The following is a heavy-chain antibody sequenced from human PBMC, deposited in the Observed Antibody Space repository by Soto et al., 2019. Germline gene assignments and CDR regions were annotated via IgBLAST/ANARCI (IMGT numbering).Heavy chain of an antibody. CDR1: GFTLSSYE. V-gene: IGHV3-48*03. J-gene: IGHJ6*02. CDR3: ARDLVRARGVFEYYYGMDV. CDR2: ISSSGRTI. Sequence: EVQLVESGGGLVQPGGSLRLSCAASGFTLSSYEMNWVRQAPGEGLEWVSYISSSGRTIYYADSVKGRFTISRDNAKNSLYLQVTSLRAEDTAIYYCARDLVRARGVFEYYYGMDVWGHGTTGTVSS. D-gene: IGHD3-10*01.